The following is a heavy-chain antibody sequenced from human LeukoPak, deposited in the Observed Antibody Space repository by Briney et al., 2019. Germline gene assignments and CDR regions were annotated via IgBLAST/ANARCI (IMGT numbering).Heavy chain of an antibody. Sequence: WGSVKVSCMASGYNFCNSGITWVRQAPGQGPEWIGCVSTYTGNTNYAEKLQGRVTMTTDISTDTAYMEMRSLISDDTAVYYCGRDDDIPTYPNCMDTWGQGTLVTVSS. CDR2: VSTYTGNT. CDR1: GYNFCNSG. J-gene: IGHJ5*02. CDR3: GRDDDIPTYPNCMDT. D-gene: IGHD2-21*01. V-gene: IGHV1-18*01.